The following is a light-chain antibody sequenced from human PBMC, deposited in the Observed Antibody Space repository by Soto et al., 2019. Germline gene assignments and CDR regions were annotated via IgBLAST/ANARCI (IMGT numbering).Light chain of an antibody. J-gene: IGLJ1*01. CDR3: KSYTTSNTFV. CDR1: RADIGVDKP. Sequence: QSVLTQPASVSGSPGQSITISCSGTRADIGVDKPVSWYQHHPGTAPKLVIYEVSTRPSGVSDRFSGSKSGNTASLTISELQAEDEADYYCKSYTTSNTFVFGSGTKVTVL. CDR2: EVS. V-gene: IGLV2-14*01.